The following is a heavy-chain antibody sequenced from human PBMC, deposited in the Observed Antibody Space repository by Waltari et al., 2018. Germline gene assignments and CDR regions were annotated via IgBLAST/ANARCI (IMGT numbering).Heavy chain of an antibody. CDR2: IWYDGSKK. J-gene: IGHJ4*02. CDR1: GFSFTNYG. V-gene: IGHV3-33*01. D-gene: IGHD7-27*01. Sequence: QEKLVESGGGVVQSGRSLRLSCAASGFSFTNYGMHWVRQAPGKGLEWVAVIWYDGSKKYYADSVKGRFTISRDNAKKSLYLQMNSLRAKDTAMYYCARAANWGFYFDNWGQGTLVTVSS. CDR3: ARAANWGFYFDN.